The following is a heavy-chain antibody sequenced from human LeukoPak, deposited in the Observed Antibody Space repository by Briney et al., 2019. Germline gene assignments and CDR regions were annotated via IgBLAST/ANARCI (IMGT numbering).Heavy chain of an antibody. J-gene: IGHJ5*02. CDR2: IYYSGST. CDR1: GGSICSYY. CDR3: AREGPTLFDP. Sequence: SETLSLTCTVSGGSICSYYWSWIREPPGKGLEWIGYIYYSGSTNYNPSLKSRVTISVDTSKNQFSPKLSSVTAADTAVYYCAREGPTLFDPWGQGTLVTVSS. V-gene: IGHV4-59*12.